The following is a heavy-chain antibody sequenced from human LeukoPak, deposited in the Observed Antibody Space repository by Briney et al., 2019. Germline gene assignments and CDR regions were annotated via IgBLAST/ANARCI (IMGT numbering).Heavy chain of an antibody. Sequence: ASVKVSCKASGYTFTSYYMYWVRQAPGQGLEWMGIINPNRGSTSYAQKFQGRVTITADKSTSTAYMELSSLRSEDTAVYYCAREAQSDSSGYYSGPDAFDIWGQGTMVTVSS. CDR1: GYTFTSYY. D-gene: IGHD3-22*01. J-gene: IGHJ3*02. CDR3: AREAQSDSSGYYSGPDAFDI. CDR2: INPNRGST. V-gene: IGHV1-46*01.